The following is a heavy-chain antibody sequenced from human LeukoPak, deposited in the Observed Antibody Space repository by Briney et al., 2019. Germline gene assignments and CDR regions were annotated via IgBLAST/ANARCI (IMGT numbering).Heavy chain of an antibody. Sequence: PSETLSLTCAVYGGSFSNYYWSWIRQPPGKGLEWIGEINHSGSTNYNPSLKSRVTISVDTSKNQFSLKLSSVTAADTAVYYCARDVASSSSVDYWGQGTLVTVSS. CDR2: INHSGST. J-gene: IGHJ4*02. CDR1: GGSFSNYY. V-gene: IGHV4-34*01. CDR3: ARDVASSSSVDY. D-gene: IGHD6-13*01.